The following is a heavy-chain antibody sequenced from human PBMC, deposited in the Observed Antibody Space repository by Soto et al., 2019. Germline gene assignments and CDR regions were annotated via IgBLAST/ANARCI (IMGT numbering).Heavy chain of an antibody. CDR3: ARLYDSSGYALDY. D-gene: IGHD3-22*01. V-gene: IGHV3-53*01. CDR1: GFTVSSNY. Sequence: PGGSLRLSCAASGFTVSSNYMSWVRQAPGKGLEWVSVIYSGGSTYYADSVKGRFTISRDNSKNTLYLQMISLRAEDTAVYYCARLYDSSGYALDYWGQGTLVTVSS. J-gene: IGHJ4*02. CDR2: IYSGGST.